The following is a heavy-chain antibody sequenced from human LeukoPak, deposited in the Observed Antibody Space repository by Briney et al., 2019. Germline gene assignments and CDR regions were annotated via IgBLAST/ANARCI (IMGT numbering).Heavy chain of an antibody. V-gene: IGHV3-30-3*02. CDR1: GFTFSSYA. CDR3: ARGPRRSGPDY. CDR2: ISYDGSNK. J-gene: IGHJ4*02. Sequence: GGSLRLSCAASGFTFSSYAMHWVRQAPGKGLEWVAVISYDGSNKYYADSVKGRFTISRDNSKNTLYLQMNSLRAEDTAVYYCARGPRRSGPDYWGQGTLVTVSS. D-gene: IGHD3-10*01.